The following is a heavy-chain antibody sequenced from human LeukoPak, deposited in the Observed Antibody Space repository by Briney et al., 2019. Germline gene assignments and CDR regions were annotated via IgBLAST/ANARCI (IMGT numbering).Heavy chain of an antibody. CDR2: ISWNSGSI. J-gene: IGHJ4*02. V-gene: IGHV3-9*01. D-gene: IGHD2-2*01. Sequence: GGSLRLSCAASGFTFDDYAMHWVRQAPGKGLEWVSGISWNSGSIGYADSVKGRFTISRDNAKNSLYLQMNSLRAEDTALYYCGKTMGTSSFDYWGQGTLVTVSS. CDR1: GFTFDDYA. CDR3: GKTMGTSSFDY.